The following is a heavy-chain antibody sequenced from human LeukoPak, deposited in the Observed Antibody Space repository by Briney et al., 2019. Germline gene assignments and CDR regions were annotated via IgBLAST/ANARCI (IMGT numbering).Heavy chain of an antibody. J-gene: IGHJ4*02. V-gene: IGHV1-69*05. CDR1: GGTFSSYA. Sequence: GSSVKVSCKASGGTFSSYAISWVRQAPGQGLEWMGRIIPIFGTANYAQKFQGRVTITTDESTSTAYMELSSLRSEDTAVYYCARDGGVVGSSWPYYFDYWGQGTLVTVSS. CDR3: ARDGGVVGSSWPYYFDY. CDR2: IIPIFGTA. D-gene: IGHD6-13*01.